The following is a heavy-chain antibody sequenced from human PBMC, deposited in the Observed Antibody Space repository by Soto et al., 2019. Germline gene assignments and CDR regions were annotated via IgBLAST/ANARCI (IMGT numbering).Heavy chain of an antibody. J-gene: IGHJ4*02. Sequence: GGSLRLSCAASGFTFSSYSMNWVRQAPGKGLEWVSYISSSSSTIYYADSVKGRFTISRDNAKNSLYLQMNSLRDEDTAVYYYARGYNPYYYDSSGYYYVHYFDYWGQGTLVTVSS. V-gene: IGHV3-48*02. CDR2: ISSSSSTI. CDR3: ARGYNPYYYDSSGYYYVHYFDY. CDR1: GFTFSSYS. D-gene: IGHD3-22*01.